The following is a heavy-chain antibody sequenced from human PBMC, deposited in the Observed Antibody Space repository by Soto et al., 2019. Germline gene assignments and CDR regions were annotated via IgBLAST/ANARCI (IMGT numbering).Heavy chain of an antibody. CDR2: IDPSDSQT. CDR3: ARQIYDSDTGPNFQYYFDS. J-gene: IGHJ4*02. D-gene: IGHD3-22*01. Sequence: PGESLKISCKATGYSFTNYWIGWVRQMPGKGLEWMGGIDPSDSQTYYSPSFRGHVTISATKSITTVFLQWSSLRASDTAMYYCARQIYDSDTGPNFQYYFDSWGQGTPVTVSS. CDR1: GYSFTNYW. V-gene: IGHV5-10-1*01.